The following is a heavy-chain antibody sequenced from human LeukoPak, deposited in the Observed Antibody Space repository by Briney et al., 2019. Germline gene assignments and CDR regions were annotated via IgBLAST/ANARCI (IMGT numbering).Heavy chain of an antibody. D-gene: IGHD4-23*01. CDR2: ISGGGDNT. J-gene: IGHJ1*01. Sequence: QPGGSLRLSCAASGFTFSSYAMSWVRQAPGKGLEWVSAISGGGDNTYYADSVRGRFTISRDNSKNTLFLQMNSLRAEDTAIYYCAKPVDGPSVQRYFQHWGQGTLVTVSS. CDR3: AKPVDGPSVQRYFQH. V-gene: IGHV3-23*01. CDR1: GFTFSSYA.